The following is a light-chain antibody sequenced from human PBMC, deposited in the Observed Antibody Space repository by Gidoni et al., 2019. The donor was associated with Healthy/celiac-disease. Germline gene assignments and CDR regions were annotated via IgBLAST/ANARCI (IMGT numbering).Light chain of an antibody. V-gene: IGKV3-15*01. CDR1: QSVSSN. CDR2: GAS. J-gene: IGKJ1*01. CDR3: QQNNNWPPWT. Sequence: EIVMTQSPATLSVSPGERATLSCRASQSVSSNLAWYQQKPGQAPRLLIYGASTRATGIPARFSGSGSRTEFTLTNSSLQSEDFAVYYCQQNNNWPPWTFGQGTKVEIK.